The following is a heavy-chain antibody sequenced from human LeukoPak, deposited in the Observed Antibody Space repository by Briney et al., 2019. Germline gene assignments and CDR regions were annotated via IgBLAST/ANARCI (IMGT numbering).Heavy chain of an antibody. D-gene: IGHD6-6*01. CDR3: ARQDIAARPPEGY. V-gene: IGHV5-51*01. CDR2: IYPADSDI. Sequence: GESLKISCKGSGYSINNYWIGWVRQMPGKGLEWMGIIYPADSDIRYSPSFQGQVTISADKSISTAYLQWSSLKASDTAMYYCARQDIAARPPEGYWGQGTLVIVSS. J-gene: IGHJ4*02. CDR1: GYSINNYW.